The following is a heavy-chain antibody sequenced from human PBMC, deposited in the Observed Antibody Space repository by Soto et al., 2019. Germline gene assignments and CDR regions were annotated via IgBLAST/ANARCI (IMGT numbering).Heavy chain of an antibody. J-gene: IGHJ3*01. CDR2: ISDGGKPT. D-gene: IGHD6-19*01. V-gene: IGHV3-23*01. Sequence: PGGSLRLSCASSGFPFSSYAMSWGRQRARKGLEWVARISDGGKPTYYVDAGKGRFTISRDNSRSTLFLQMNRLTPDATAVYYCAKDRCDFGWYRSDHFHLWGQGTMVTV. CDR1: GFPFSSYA. CDR3: AKDRCDFGWYRSDHFHL.